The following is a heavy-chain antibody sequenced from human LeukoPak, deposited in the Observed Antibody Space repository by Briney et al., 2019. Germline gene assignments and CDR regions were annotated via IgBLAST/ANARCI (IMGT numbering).Heavy chain of an antibody. CDR1: GYTFTGYY. Sequence: GASVKVSCKASGYTFTGYYMHWVRQAPGQGLEWMGWINPNSGGTNYAQKFQGRVTMTRDTSISTAYMELSRLRSDDTAVYYCARVLNRFDSSGYYWGQGTLVTVSS. J-gene: IGHJ4*02. CDR2: INPNSGGT. V-gene: IGHV1-2*02. CDR3: ARVLNRFDSSGYY. D-gene: IGHD6-19*01.